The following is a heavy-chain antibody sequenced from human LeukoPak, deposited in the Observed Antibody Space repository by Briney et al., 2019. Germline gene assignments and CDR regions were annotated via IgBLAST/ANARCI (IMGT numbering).Heavy chain of an antibody. J-gene: IGHJ3*01. V-gene: IGHV4-4*02. D-gene: IGHD3-22*01. Sequence: SETLSLTCAVSGGSISSNNWWGWVRQPPGKGLEWIGEIYHSGSPNYNPSLKSRVTISVDKSRNHFSLNLSSVTAADTAVYYCARNHYDSSGPILWGQGTMVTVSS. CDR1: GGSISSNNW. CDR2: IYHSGSP. CDR3: ARNHYDSSGPIL.